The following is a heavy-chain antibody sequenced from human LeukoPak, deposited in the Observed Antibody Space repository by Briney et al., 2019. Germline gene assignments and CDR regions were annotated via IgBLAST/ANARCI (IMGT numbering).Heavy chain of an antibody. V-gene: IGHV3-23*01. J-gene: IGHJ6*02. CDR1: GFTFSTYT. CDR2: IGSGGGGI. Sequence: GGSLRLSCAASGFTFSTYTMYWVRHPPGKRLEWVSIIGSGGGGIHYADSVKGRFTISRDNSKNTLYLQMNSLRAEDTAVYYCATTTVTTFYYYYGMDVWGQGTTVTVS. D-gene: IGHD4-17*01. CDR3: ATTTVTTFYYYYGMDV.